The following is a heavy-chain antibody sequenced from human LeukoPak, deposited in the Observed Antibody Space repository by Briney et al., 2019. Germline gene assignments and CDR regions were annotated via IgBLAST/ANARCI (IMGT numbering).Heavy chain of an antibody. Sequence: SETLSLTCTVSGGSISSGGYYWSWIRQHPGKGLEWIGYIYYSGSTYYNPSLKSRVTISVDTSKNQFSLKLSSVTAADTAVYYCARDSNPSDDFDIWGQGTMVTVSS. CDR3: ARDSNPSDDFDI. J-gene: IGHJ3*02. CDR2: IYYSGST. CDR1: GGSISSGGYY. V-gene: IGHV4-31*03.